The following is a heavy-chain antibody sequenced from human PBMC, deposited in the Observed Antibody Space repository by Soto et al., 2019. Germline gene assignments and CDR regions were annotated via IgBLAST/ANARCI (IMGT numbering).Heavy chain of an antibody. CDR3: AREMMTAYFDY. D-gene: IGHD2-21*02. CDR1: GGSISSSSYY. J-gene: IGHJ4*02. Sequence: SETLSLTCTVSGGSISSSSYYWGWIRQPPGKGLEWIGYIYYSGSTNYYPSLKSRVTISVDTSKNQFSLKLSSVTAADTAVYYCAREMMTAYFDYWGQGTLVTVSS. V-gene: IGHV4-61*01. CDR2: IYYSGST.